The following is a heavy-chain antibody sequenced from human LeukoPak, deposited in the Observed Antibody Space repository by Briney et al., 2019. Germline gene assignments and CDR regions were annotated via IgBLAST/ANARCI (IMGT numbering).Heavy chain of an antibody. J-gene: IGHJ6*03. CDR3: ARDRTSAVGATTTPYYYMDV. D-gene: IGHD1-26*01. CDR2: MNPNSGNT. V-gene: IGHV1-8*03. CDR1: GYTFTSYD. Sequence: ASVKVSCKASGYTFTSYDINWVRQATGQGLEWMGWMNPNSGNTGYAQKFQGRVTITRNTSISTAYMELSSLRSEDTAVYYCARDRTSAVGATTTPYYYMDVWGKGTTVTVSS.